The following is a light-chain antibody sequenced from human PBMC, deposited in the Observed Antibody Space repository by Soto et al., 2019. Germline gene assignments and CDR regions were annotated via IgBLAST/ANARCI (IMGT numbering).Light chain of an antibody. Sequence: DSQMTQSPSTLSASVGDRVTITCRASQSVTTWLAWYQQKPGKAPKILISQASNLQSAVPSRFSASGSGTEFTLTISSLQPDDFGTSYCQQYDNYPLTFGGGTQVEIK. CDR3: QQYDNYPLT. CDR1: QSVTTW. J-gene: IGKJ4*01. V-gene: IGKV1-5*03. CDR2: QAS.